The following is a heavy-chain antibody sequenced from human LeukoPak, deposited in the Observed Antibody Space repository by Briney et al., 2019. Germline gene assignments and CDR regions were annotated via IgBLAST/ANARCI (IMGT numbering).Heavy chain of an antibody. CDR3: ARESVAPYYFDY. CDR2: IYYSGST. Sequence: SETLSLTCTVSGGSISSSSYYWGWIRRPPGKGLEWIGSIYYSGSTYYNPSLKSRVTISVDTSKNQFSLKLSSVTAADTAVYYCARESVAPYYFDYWGQGTLVTVSS. V-gene: IGHV4-39*02. J-gene: IGHJ4*02. CDR1: GGSISSSSYY.